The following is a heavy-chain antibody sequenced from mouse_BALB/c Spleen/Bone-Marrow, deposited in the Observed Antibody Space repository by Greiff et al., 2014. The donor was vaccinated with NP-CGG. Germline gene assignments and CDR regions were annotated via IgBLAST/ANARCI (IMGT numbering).Heavy chain of an antibody. CDR1: GFSLTSYG. J-gene: IGHJ2*01. D-gene: IGHD1-1*01. CDR2: IWAGGST. Sequence: VQLVESGPGLVAPSQSLSITCTVSGFSLTSYGVHWVRQPPGKGLEWLGVIWAGGSTNYNSALMSRLSISKDNSKSQVFLKMNXXXTDDTAVYYCAREGDYYGSSDYWGQGTTLTVSS. CDR3: AREGDYYGSSDY. V-gene: IGHV2-9*02.